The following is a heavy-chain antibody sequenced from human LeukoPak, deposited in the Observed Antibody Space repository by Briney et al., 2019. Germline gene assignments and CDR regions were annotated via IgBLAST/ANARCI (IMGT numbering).Heavy chain of an antibody. Sequence: GGSLRLSCAASGFIFSTTWMNWVRQAPGKGLEWVAVIWYDGSNKYYADSVKGRFTIPRDNSKNTLYLQMNSLRAEDTAVYYCARDSGSFSLLKYYFDYWGQGTLVTVSS. D-gene: IGHD1-26*01. CDR1: GFIFSTTW. V-gene: IGHV3-33*08. J-gene: IGHJ4*02. CDR2: IWYDGSNK. CDR3: ARDSGSFSLLKYYFDY.